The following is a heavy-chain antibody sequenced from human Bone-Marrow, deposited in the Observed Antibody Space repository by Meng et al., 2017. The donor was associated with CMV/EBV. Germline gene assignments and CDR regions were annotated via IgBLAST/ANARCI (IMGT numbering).Heavy chain of an antibody. J-gene: IGHJ4*02. CDR2: ISGSGGST. Sequence: GESLKISCAASGFTFSSYAMSWVRQAPGKGLEWVSAISGSGGSTYYADSVKGRFTISRDNSKNTLYLQMNSLRAEDTAVYYCAKDLSVNQIEWLWGAESDYWGQGTLVTGYS. CDR3: AKDLSVNQIEWLWGAESDY. CDR1: GFTFSSYA. D-gene: IGHD3-3*01. V-gene: IGHV3-23*01.